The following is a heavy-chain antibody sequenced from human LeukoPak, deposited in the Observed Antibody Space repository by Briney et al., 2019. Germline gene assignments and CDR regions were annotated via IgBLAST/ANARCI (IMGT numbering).Heavy chain of an antibody. V-gene: IGHV4-4*07. Sequence: SETLSLTCTVSGGSISSYYWSWIRQPAGKGLEWIGRIYTSGSTNYNPSLKSRVTISVDTSKNQFSLKLSSVTAADTAVYYCARVPRTKYCSSTSCYTTPGYYYMDVWGKGTTVTVSS. CDR3: ARVPRTKYCSSTSCYTTPGYYYMDV. D-gene: IGHD2-2*02. CDR1: GGSISSYY. CDR2: IYTSGST. J-gene: IGHJ6*03.